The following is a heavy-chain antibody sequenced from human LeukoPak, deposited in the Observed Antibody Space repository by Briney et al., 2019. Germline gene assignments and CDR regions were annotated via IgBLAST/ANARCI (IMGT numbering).Heavy chain of an antibody. CDR1: GFTFSSYG. J-gene: IGHJ4*02. Sequence: PGGSLRLSCAASGFTFSSYGMHWVRQAPGKGLEWVAFIRYDGSNKYYADSVKGRFTISRDNSKNTLYLQMNSLRAEDTAVYYCAKGDTTWELPHDYWGQGTLATVSS. V-gene: IGHV3-30*02. CDR3: AKGDTTWELPHDY. CDR2: IRYDGSNK. D-gene: IGHD1-26*01.